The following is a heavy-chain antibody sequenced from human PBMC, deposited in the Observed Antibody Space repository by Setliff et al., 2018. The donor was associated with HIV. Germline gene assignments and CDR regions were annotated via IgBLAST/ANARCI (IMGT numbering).Heavy chain of an antibody. Sequence: SETLSLTCTVSGGSISSSSYYWGWIRQPPGKGLAWIGSIYYSGSTYYNPSLTSRVTISVDTSKNQFSLKLSSVTAADTAVYYCAKTYSSGWCPPCYYYYYGMDVWGQGTTVTV. D-gene: IGHD6-19*01. CDR3: AKTYSSGWCPPCYYYYYGMDV. CDR1: GGSISSSSYY. V-gene: IGHV4-39*01. CDR2: IYYSGST. J-gene: IGHJ6*02.